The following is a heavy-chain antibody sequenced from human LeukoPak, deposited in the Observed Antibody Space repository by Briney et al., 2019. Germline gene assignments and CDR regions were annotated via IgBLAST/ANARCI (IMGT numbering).Heavy chain of an antibody. CDR3: ARGDYYDGGGRNWFDP. J-gene: IGHJ5*02. CDR1: GGSMSSYY. Sequence: AWETLSLTCTVSGGSMSSYYWSFIRQPAGKGLEWIGRIHTSWTTYYNPSLKSRVTMSVDTSRNQFSLRLTSVTAADTAVYYCARGDYYDGGGRNWFDPWGQGTLVTVSS. V-gene: IGHV4-4*07. CDR2: IHTSWTT. D-gene: IGHD3-16*01.